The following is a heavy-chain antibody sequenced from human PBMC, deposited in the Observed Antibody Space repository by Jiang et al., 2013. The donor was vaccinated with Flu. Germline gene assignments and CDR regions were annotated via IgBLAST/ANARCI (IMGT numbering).Heavy chain of an antibody. D-gene: IGHD6-13*01. Sequence: GAEVKKPGASVKVSCKASGYTFTSYAMHWVRQAPGQRLEWMGWINAGNGNTKYSQKFQGRVTITRDTSASTAYMELSSLRSEDTAVYYCARAGPDYGGAGIALYFDYWGQGTLVTVSS. V-gene: IGHV1-3*01. J-gene: IGHJ4*02. CDR3: ARAGPDYGGAGIALYFDY. CDR2: INAGNGNT. CDR1: GYTFTSYA.